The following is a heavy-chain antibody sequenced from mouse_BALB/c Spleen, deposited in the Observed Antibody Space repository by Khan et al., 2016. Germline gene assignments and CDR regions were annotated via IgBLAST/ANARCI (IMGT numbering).Heavy chain of an antibody. CDR2: IRLKSNNYAT. CDR1: GFTFSNYW. CDR3: TTWFAY. V-gene: IGHV6-6*02. J-gene: IGHJ3*01. Sequence: EVKLEVSGGGLVQPGGSMKLSCVASGFTFSNYWMNWVRQSPEKGLEWVAEIRLKSNNYATHYAESVKGRFTISRDDSKSIVYLQMNNLRAEATGIYYCTTWFAYWGQGTLVTVSA.